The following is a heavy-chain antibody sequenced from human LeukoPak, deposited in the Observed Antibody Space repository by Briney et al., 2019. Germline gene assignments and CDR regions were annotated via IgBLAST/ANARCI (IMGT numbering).Heavy chain of an antibody. Sequence: SETLSLTCTVSGGSISSGSYYWSWIRQPAGKGLEWIGRIYTSGSTNYNPSLKSRVTMSVDTSKNQFSLKLSSVTAADTAVYYCARDLYYYDSSGYYLFDYWGQGTLVTVSS. J-gene: IGHJ4*02. CDR1: GGSISSGSYY. V-gene: IGHV4-61*02. D-gene: IGHD3-22*01. CDR3: ARDLYYYDSSGYYLFDY. CDR2: IYTSGST.